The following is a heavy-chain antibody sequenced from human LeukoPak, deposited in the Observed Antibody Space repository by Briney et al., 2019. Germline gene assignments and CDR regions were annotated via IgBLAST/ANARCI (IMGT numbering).Heavy chain of an antibody. J-gene: IGHJ4*02. V-gene: IGHV1-8*01. CDR3: ARRSQAGGTGIGY. CDR1: GYTFTSYD. Sequence: GASVKVSCKASGYTFTSYDINWVRQATGQGLEWMGWMNPNSGNTGSAQKFQGRLTMTRNTSISTAYMDLSSPRSEDTAVYYCARRSQAGGTGIGYWGQGTLVTVSS. CDR2: MNPNSGNT. D-gene: IGHD6-19*01.